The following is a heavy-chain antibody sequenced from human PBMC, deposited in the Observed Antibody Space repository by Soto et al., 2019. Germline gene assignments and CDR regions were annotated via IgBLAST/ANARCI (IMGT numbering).Heavy chain of an antibody. CDR3: ARDRVAVAGRKINWFDP. V-gene: IGHV1-2*02. CDR2: INPNSGGT. D-gene: IGHD6-19*01. CDR1: GYTFTVYY. J-gene: IGHJ5*02. Sequence: ASVKVSCKASGYTFTVYYMHWVRQAPGQGLEWMGWINPNSGGTNYAQKFQGRVTMTTDTSTSTAYMELRSLRSDDTAVYYCARDRVAVAGRKINWFDPWGQGTLVTVSS.